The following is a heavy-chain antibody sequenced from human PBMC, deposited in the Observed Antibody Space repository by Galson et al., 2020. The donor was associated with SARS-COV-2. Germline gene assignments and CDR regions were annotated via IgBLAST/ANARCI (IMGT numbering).Heavy chain of an antibody. CDR3: ATTSPYYDILTGYPQANWFDP. V-gene: IGHV1-24*01. Sequence: GASVQVSCKVSGYTLTELSMHWVRQAPGNGLAWMGGFDPEDGETIYAQKFQGRVTMTEDTSTDTAYMELSSLRSEDTAVYYCATTSPYYDILTGYPQANWFDPWGQGTLVTVAS. CDR1: GYTLTELS. CDR2: FDPEDGET. J-gene: IGHJ5*02. D-gene: IGHD3-9*01.